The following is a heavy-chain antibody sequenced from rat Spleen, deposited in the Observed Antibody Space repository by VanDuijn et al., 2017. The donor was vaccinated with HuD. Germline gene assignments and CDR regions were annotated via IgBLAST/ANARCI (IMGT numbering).Heavy chain of an antibody. J-gene: IGHJ2*01. CDR1: GFSLTGNN. Sequence: QVQLKESGPGLVQPSQTLSLTCTVSGFSLTGNNVHWVRQPPGKGLEWMGRMRYDGDTYYNSALKSRLSISRDTSKNQVFLKINSLQTEDTAIYYCTGQLDYFDYWGQGVMVTVSS. V-gene: IGHV2S30*01. CDR3: TGQLDYFDY. D-gene: IGHD1-10*01. CDR2: MRYDGDT.